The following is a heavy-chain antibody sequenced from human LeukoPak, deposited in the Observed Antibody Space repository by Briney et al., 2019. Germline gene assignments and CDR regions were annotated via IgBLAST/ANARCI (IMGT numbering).Heavy chain of an antibody. J-gene: IGHJ4*02. Sequence: GGSLRLSCAASGFTFNDYGMHSVRQGPGQGLEWVSLISGDGGSTYYADSVKGRFTISRDNSKNSLYLQMNSLRTEDTALYYCAKGGNYGGNSRLNYWGQGTLVTVSS. CDR3: AKGGNYGGNSRLNY. CDR1: GFTFNDYG. V-gene: IGHV3-43*02. CDR2: ISGDGGST. D-gene: IGHD4-23*01.